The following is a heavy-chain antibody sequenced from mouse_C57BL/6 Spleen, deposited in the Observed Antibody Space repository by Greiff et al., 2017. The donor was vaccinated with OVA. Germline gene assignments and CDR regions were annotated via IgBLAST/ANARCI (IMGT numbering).Heavy chain of an antibody. CDR3: AAALTTGIATGDY. J-gene: IGHJ2*01. CDR2: IYPSSGST. V-gene: IGHV1-81*01. D-gene: IGHD1-1*01. Sequence: VMLMESGAELARPGASVKLSCKASGYTFTSYGISWVKQRTGQGLEWIGVIYPSSGSTYYNEKFKGKATLTADKASSTTYMELRILTSESSAVFICAAALTTGIATGDYWGQGTTLTVSS. CDR1: GYTFTSYG.